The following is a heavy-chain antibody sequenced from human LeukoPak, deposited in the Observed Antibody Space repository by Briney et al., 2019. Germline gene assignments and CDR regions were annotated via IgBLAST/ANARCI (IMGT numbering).Heavy chain of an antibody. CDR1: GYSFTSYW. CDR3: TRSPDIDILTGYSRYYFDY. Sequence: GESLKISCKGAGYSFTSYWIGWVRQMPGKGLEWMGVIYPGDSHTRYSPSFQGQVTISDDKSISTAYLQWNSLKASDTVIYYCTRSPDIDILTGYSRYYFDYWGQGTLVTVSS. V-gene: IGHV5-51*01. D-gene: IGHD3-9*01. CDR2: IYPGDSHT. J-gene: IGHJ4*02.